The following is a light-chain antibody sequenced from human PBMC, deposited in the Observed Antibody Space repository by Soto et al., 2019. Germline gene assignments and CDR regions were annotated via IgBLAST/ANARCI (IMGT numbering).Light chain of an antibody. Sequence: IVLTQSPGTLSLSPGEGATRSCGASQSVSSSYLAWYQQKPGQAPRLLIYGASSRATGNPARFSGSGSGTDFTLTISRLEAEDFAVYYCQQESNSPRKFGQGTKVDI. J-gene: IGKJ1*01. CDR2: GAS. CDR3: QQESNSPRK. V-gene: IGKV3-20*01. CDR1: QSVSSSY.